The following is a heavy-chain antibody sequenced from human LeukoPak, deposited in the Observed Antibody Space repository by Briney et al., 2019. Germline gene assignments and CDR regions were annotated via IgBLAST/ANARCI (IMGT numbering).Heavy chain of an antibody. Sequence: GRSLRLSCAASGFTFDDYAMHWVRQAPGKGLEWVSGISWNSGSIGYADSVKGRFTISRDNAKNSLYLQMNSLRAEDTALYYCAKDLGGSGSYYNLVYYYYYGMDVWGQGTTVTVSS. J-gene: IGHJ6*02. D-gene: IGHD3-10*01. CDR1: GFTFDDYA. CDR2: ISWNSGSI. V-gene: IGHV3-9*01. CDR3: AKDLGGSGSYYNLVYYYYYGMDV.